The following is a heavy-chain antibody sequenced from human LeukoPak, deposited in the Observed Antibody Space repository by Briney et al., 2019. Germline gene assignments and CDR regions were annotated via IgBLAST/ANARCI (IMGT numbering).Heavy chain of an antibody. Sequence: PGGSLRLSCAASGFTFDDYAMHWVRQAPGKGLEWVSGISWNSGSIGYADSVKGRFTISRDNAKNSLYLQMNSLRAEDTALYYCAKDFDYGDYYFDHWGQGTLVTASS. D-gene: IGHD4-17*01. J-gene: IGHJ4*02. CDR3: AKDFDYGDYYFDH. CDR1: GFTFDDYA. CDR2: ISWNSGSI. V-gene: IGHV3-9*01.